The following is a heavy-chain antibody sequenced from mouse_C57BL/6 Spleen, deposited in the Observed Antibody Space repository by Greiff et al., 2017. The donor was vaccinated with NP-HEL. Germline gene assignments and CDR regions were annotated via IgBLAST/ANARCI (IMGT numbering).Heavy chain of an antibody. CDR3: ARSDYSNFDGFDY. J-gene: IGHJ2*01. V-gene: IGHV1-81*01. D-gene: IGHD2-5*01. CDR1: GYTFTSYG. Sequence: QVQLKESGAELARPGASVKLSCKASGYTFTSYGISWVKQRTGQGLEWIGEIYPRSGNTYYNEKFKGKATLTADKSSSTAYMELRSLTSEDSAVYFCARSDYSNFDGFDYWGQGTTLTVSS. CDR2: IYPRSGNT.